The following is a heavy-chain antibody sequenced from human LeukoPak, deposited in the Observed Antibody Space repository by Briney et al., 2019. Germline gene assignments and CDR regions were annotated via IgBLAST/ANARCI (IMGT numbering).Heavy chain of an antibody. Sequence: KPGESLKIFCKGSGYRFPTYWIGWVRQMPGKGLEWMGIIYPGDSDTTYSPSLQGQVTISADKSISTAYLQWSSLKASDTAMYYCARGPAGVDTAMASYYFDYWGQGTLVTVSS. J-gene: IGHJ4*02. CDR2: IYPGDSDT. CDR3: ARGPAGVDTAMASYYFDY. D-gene: IGHD5-18*01. V-gene: IGHV5-51*03. CDR1: GYRFPTYW.